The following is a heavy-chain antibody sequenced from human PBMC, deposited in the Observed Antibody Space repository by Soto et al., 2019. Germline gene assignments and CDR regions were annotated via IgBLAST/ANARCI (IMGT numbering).Heavy chain of an antibody. D-gene: IGHD2-15*01. CDR3: ARDTSFDEGSAYFDH. CDR1: GFPFSSYW. CDR2: INQGGSEK. J-gene: IGHJ4*02. Sequence: GGSLRLSCAASGFPFSSYWMTWVRQAPGKGLVWVANINQGGSEKHYVDSVKGRFTISRDNAKNSLYMQLTSLRVEDTAIYYCARDTSFDEGSAYFDHWGQGILVTVSS. V-gene: IGHV3-7*01.